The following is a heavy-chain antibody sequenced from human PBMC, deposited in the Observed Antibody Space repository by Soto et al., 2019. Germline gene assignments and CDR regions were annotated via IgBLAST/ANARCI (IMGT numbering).Heavy chain of an antibody. CDR1: GGSISSGGYY. CDR3: GRREDINYYYYMDV. D-gene: IGHD2-15*01. V-gene: IGHV4-31*03. CDR2: IYYSGST. Sequence: TLSLTCTVSGGSISSGGYYLSWIRQHPGKGLEWIGYIYYSGSTYYHPSLKSRITISIDTSKNQFSLKLSSVTAADTAVYFCGRREDINYYYYMDVWGKGTTVTVSS. J-gene: IGHJ6*03.